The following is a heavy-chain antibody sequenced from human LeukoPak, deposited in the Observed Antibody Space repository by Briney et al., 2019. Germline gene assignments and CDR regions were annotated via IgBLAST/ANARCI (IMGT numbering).Heavy chain of an antibody. Sequence: GGSLRLSCAASGFTFDDYAMHWVRQAPGKGLEWISYIHSGDSTTYYADSVKGRFTISRDNAKNSLYLQMNSLGAEDTAIYYCAIIGYNWRLDYWGQGILVTVSS. CDR2: IHSGDSTT. CDR3: AIIGYNWRLDY. CDR1: GFTFDDYA. D-gene: IGHD1-1*01. V-gene: IGHV3-48*03. J-gene: IGHJ4*02.